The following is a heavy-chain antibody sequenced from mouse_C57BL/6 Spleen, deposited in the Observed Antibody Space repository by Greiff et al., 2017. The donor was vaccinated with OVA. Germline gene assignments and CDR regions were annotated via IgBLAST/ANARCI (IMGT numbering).Heavy chain of an antibody. D-gene: IGHD1-1*02. V-gene: IGHV14-4*01. Sequence: VQLHQSGAELVRPGASVKLSCTASGFNIKDDYMHWVKQRPEQGLEWIGWIDPENGDTEYASKFQGKATITADTSSNTAYLQRSSLTSEDTAVYYCTRWSAWFAYWGQGTLVTVSA. CDR2: IDPENGDT. CDR3: TRWSAWFAY. J-gene: IGHJ3*01. CDR1: GFNIKDDY.